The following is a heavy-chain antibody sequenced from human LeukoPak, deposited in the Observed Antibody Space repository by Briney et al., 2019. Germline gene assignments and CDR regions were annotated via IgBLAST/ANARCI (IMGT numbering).Heavy chain of an antibody. CDR1: GFSFSSYA. CDR3: VTTSGYSYGY. V-gene: IGHV3-23*01. CDR2: ISGSSGII. Sequence: GGSLRLSCSASGFSFSSYAMSWVRQAPGKGLEWVSAISGSSGIIYYADSVKGRFTISRDNSRNTLYLEMNSLRAEDTAVYYCVTTSGYSYGYWGQGTLVTVSS. D-gene: IGHD5-18*01. J-gene: IGHJ4*02.